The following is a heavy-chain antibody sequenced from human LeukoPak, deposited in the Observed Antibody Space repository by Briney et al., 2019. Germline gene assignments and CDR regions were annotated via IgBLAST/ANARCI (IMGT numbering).Heavy chain of an antibody. Sequence: GRSMRLSCAASGFIFSNYAISWVSQAPGEGLGWESAIVGLDGGTSYGGSGKGWFSVSRDDPKNTLYLQMNTLRVEDTSVYYCAKWGDYDILTGYYDSDYWGHGTLVTVSS. CDR1: GFIFSNYA. CDR3: AKWGDYDILTGYYDSDY. D-gene: IGHD3-9*01. J-gene: IGHJ4*01. V-gene: IGHV3-23*01. CDR2: IVGLDGGT.